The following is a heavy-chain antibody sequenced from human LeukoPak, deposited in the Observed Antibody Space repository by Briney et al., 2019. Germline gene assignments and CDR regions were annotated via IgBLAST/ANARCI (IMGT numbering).Heavy chain of an antibody. CDR3: AGYSSGWFGAFHI. CDR1: GFTFSDYY. CDR2: IISTGGTI. Sequence: GGSLRLSCAASGFTFSDYYMSWIRQAPGKGLEWLSYIISTGGTIYYADSVKGRYTISRDNAKNSLYLQMNSLRAEDTAVYYCAGYSSGWFGAFHIWGQGTMVTVSS. V-gene: IGHV3-11*04. D-gene: IGHD6-19*01. J-gene: IGHJ3*02.